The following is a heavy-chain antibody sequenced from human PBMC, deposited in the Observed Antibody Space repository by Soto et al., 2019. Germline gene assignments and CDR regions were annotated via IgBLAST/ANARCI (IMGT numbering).Heavy chain of an antibody. CDR3: ARGAGYSSGWEDAFDI. J-gene: IGHJ3*02. V-gene: IGHV3-20*01. D-gene: IGHD6-19*01. Sequence: EVQLVESGGGVVRPGGSLRLSCAASGFTFDDYGMSWVRQAPGKGLEWVSGINWNGGSTGYADSVKGRFTISRDNAKNYLYLQMNSLRAEDTALYHCARGAGYSSGWEDAFDIWGQGTMVTVSS. CDR1: GFTFDDYG. CDR2: INWNGGST.